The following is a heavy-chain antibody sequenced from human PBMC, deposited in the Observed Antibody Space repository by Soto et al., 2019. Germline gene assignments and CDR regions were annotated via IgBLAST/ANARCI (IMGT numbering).Heavy chain of an antibody. D-gene: IGHD4-17*01. V-gene: IGHV3-21*01. CDR2: ISSSSSDYT. J-gene: IGHJ4*02. CDR3: SRFDYGDYFFDY. Sequence: AGGSLRLSCAASGFSFSDYTMNWVRQAPGKGLEWVSAISSSSSDYTFYADSVRGRFTISRDNAKKSLYLQMNSPRAEDTAVYYCSRFDYGDYFFDYWGQGTLVTVSS. CDR1: GFSFSDYT.